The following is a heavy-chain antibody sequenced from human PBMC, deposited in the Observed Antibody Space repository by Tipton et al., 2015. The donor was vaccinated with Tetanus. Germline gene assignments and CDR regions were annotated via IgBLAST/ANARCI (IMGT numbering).Heavy chain of an antibody. Sequence: TLSLTCTVSGGSISSSSYYWGWIRQPPGKGLEWIGTGYYSGSTYYNPSLKSRVTISVETSKNQFSLKLTSVTAADTAVYYCARHSYYRPFDYWGQGTLVTVSS. CDR2: GYYSGST. CDR1: GGSISSSSYY. D-gene: IGHD1-26*01. J-gene: IGHJ4*02. CDR3: ARHSYYRPFDY. V-gene: IGHV4-39*01.